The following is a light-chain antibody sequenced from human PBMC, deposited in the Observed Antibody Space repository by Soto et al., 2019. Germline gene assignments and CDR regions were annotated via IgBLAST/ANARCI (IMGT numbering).Light chain of an antibody. V-gene: IGKV1-39*02. J-gene: IGKJ1*01. Sequence: DIQMTQSPSSLSASVGDRVTITCRASQSINNYLNWYQQKPGKAPNLLIHAASSLQSGVPPRFSGSGSGTDFTLTISNVQPEDFAVYFCQYYDSFRTFGQGTKVDIK. CDR3: QYYDSFRT. CDR2: AAS. CDR1: QSINNY.